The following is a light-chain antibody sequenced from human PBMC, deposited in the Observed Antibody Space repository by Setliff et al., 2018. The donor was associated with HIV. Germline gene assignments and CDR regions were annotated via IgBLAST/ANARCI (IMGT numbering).Light chain of an antibody. Sequence: QSALTQPASGSGSPGQSVTISCTWNSSDVGGYKFVSWYHQHPAKAPKLIIYDVSNRPSGVPSRFSGSKSDNTASLTISGLQPEDDADYYCSSYTSSFIVLFGGGTK. CDR3: SSYTSSFIVL. CDR2: DVS. V-gene: IGLV2-14*03. J-gene: IGLJ2*01. CDR1: SSDVGGYKF.